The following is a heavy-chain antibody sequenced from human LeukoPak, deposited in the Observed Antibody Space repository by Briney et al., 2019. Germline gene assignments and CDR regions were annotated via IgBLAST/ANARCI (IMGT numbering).Heavy chain of an antibody. CDR2: ISSSSSYI. V-gene: IGHV3-21*01. J-gene: IGHJ2*01. D-gene: IGHD3-10*01. Sequence: GGSVRLSCAASGFTFSSYAMSWVRQTPGKGLEWVSSISSSSSYIYYADSVKGRFTISRDNAKNSLYLQMNSLRAEDTAVYYCARGGYYYGSGSYYWRYWYFDLWGRGTLVTVSS. CDR1: GFTFSSYA. CDR3: ARGGYYYGSGSYYWRYWYFDL.